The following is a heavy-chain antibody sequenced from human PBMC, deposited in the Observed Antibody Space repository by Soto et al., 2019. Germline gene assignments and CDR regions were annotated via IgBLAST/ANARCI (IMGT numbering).Heavy chain of an antibody. J-gene: IGHJ4*02. CDR3: ARNLPNTGRFDN. D-gene: IGHD1-1*01. CDR2: MNPNSGNT. Sequence: QVHLVQSGAEGKKPGASVKVSCKASGYSFTSYDINWVRQATGQGFEWLGWMNPNSGNTGYAQNFQDRVTMTRDTSISTAYMELSSLRSEDTAIYYCARNLPNTGRFDNWGQGTLVTVSS. CDR1: GYSFTSYD. V-gene: IGHV1-8*01.